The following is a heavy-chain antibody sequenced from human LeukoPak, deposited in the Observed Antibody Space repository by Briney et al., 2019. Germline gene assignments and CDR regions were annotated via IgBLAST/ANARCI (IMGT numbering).Heavy chain of an antibody. J-gene: IGHJ6*02. V-gene: IGHV4-59*01. D-gene: IGHD5-12*01. CDR3: ARDGLDDIVATDYYYGMDV. CDR1: GGSISSYY. CDR2: IYYSGST. Sequence: SETLSLTCTVSGGSISSYYWSWIRQPPGKGLEWIGYIYYSGSTNYNPSLKSRVTISVDTSKNQFSLKLSSVTAADTAVYYCARDGLDDIVATDYYYGMDVWGQGTTVTVSS.